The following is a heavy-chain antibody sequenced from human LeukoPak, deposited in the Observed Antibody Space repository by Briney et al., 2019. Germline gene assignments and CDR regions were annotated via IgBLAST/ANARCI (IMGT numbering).Heavy chain of an antibody. Sequence: QPGGSLRLSCAASGFTVSSNYMSWVRQAPGKGLEWVSVIYSGGSTYYADSVKGRFTISGDNSKNTLYLQMNNLRAEDTAVYYCARDRLIAVAGPRVTYYYYGMDVWGQGTTVTVSS. D-gene: IGHD6-19*01. J-gene: IGHJ6*02. CDR2: IYSGGST. V-gene: IGHV3-53*01. CDR3: ARDRLIAVAGPRVTYYYYGMDV. CDR1: GFTVSSNY.